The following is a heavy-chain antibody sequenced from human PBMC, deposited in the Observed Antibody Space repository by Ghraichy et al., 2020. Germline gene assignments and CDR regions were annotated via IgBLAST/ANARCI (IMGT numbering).Heavy chain of an antibody. CDR1: GYTFTGYY. CDR2: INPDTGGT. V-gene: IGHV1-2*02. Sequence: ASVKVSCKASGYTFTGYYIHWVRQAPGQGFEWMGWINPDTGGTENAQKFQGRVTMTRDTSISTAYMELTRLRSDDTAVYYCATGRVSLVYGDYAENFDYWGQGTLVTVSS. CDR3: ATGRVSLVYGDYAENFDY. D-gene: IGHD4-17*01. J-gene: IGHJ4*02.